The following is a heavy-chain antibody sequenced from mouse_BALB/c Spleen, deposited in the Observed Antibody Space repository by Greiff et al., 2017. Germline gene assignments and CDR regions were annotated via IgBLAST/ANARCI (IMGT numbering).Heavy chain of an antibody. CDR3: ASWDGGYFDV. D-gene: IGHD4-1*01. CDR2: IDPENGNT. Sequence: EVQLQQSGAELVRPGALVKLSCKASGFNIKDYYMHWVKQRPEQGLEWIGWIDPENGNTIYDPKFQGKASITADTSSNTAYLQLSSLTSEDTAVYYCASWDGGYFDVWGAGTTVTVSS. V-gene: IGHV14-1*02. CDR1: GFNIKDYY. J-gene: IGHJ1*01.